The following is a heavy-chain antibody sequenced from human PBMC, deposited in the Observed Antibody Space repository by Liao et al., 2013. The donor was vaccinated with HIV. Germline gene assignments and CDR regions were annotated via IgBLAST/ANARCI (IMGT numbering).Heavy chain of an antibody. CDR2: INQSGST. J-gene: IGHJ5*02. CDR1: GASFSGYY. D-gene: IGHD4-11*01. CDR3: AADSNYDWFDP. V-gene: IGHV4-34*01. Sequence: QVQLQQWGAGLLKPSETLSLTCAVSGASFSGYYWSWIRQPPGKGLEWIGEINQSGSTNYNPSLKSRVTISVDTSKNQFSLKLSSVTAADTALYYCAADSNYDWFDPWGQGTLVTVSS.